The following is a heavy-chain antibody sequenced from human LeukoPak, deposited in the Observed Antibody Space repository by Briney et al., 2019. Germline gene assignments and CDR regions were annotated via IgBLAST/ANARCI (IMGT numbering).Heavy chain of an antibody. V-gene: IGHV3-23*01. J-gene: IGHJ4*02. CDR3: AKGGIYSYFDY. Sequence: GGSPRLSCAASGFTFSVYAMSWVRQAPGKGLEWVSAMSGSGADTYYADSVKGRFTISRDNPKNTLYLQMNSLRAEDTAVYYCAKGGIYSYFDYWGQGTLVTVSS. CDR2: MSGSGADT. CDR1: GFTFSVYA. D-gene: IGHD4-11*01.